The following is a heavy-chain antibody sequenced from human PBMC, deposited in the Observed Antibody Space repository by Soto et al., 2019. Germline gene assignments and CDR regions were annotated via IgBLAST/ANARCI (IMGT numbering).Heavy chain of an antibody. D-gene: IGHD5-12*01. V-gene: IGHV4-34*01. CDR2: IKDGGLT. CDR1: GGSLSGYY. J-gene: IGHJ4*02. CDR3: ARGQEGVVATH. Sequence: QVQLQQWGAGLLKPSETLSLTCVVYGGSLSGYYWSWIRQPPGKGLEWIGEIKDGGLTNYSPSLKSQAIISVDRPKNQFSLKLHSVTAADTAVYYCARGQEGVVATHWDQGSLVTVSS.